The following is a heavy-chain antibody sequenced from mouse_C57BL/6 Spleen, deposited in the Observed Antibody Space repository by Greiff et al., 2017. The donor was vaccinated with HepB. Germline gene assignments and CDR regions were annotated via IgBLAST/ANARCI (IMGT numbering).Heavy chain of an antibody. Sequence: QVQLQQPGAELVRPGPSVKLSCKASGYTFTSYWMHWVKQRPGQGLEWIGVIDPSDSYTNYNQKFKGKATLTVDTSSSTAYMQLSSLTSEDSAVYYCAGRDYAMDYWGQGTSVTVSS. CDR3: AGRDYAMDY. J-gene: IGHJ4*01. V-gene: IGHV1-59*01. CDR1: GYTFTSYW. CDR2: IDPSDSYT.